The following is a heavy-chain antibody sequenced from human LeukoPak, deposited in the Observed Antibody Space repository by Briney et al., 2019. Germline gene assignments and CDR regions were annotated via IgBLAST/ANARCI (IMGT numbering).Heavy chain of an antibody. CDR1: GGSISRGGYY. CDR2: IHYSGST. Sequence: SQTLSLTCTVSGGSISRGGYYWSWIRQHPGKGLEWIGYIHYSGSTYYKPSLKSRVTISVDTSKNQFSLKLSSVTAADTAVYYCARGPFIVVVPAAISDWGQGTLVTVPS. V-gene: IGHV4-31*03. CDR3: ARGPFIVVVPAAISD. D-gene: IGHD2-2*02. J-gene: IGHJ4*02.